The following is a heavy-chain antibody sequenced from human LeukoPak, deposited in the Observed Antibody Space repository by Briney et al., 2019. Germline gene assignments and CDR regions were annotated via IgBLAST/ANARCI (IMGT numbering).Heavy chain of an antibody. CDR1: GFRFDDYG. V-gene: IGHV3-20*04. CDR3: GRVYCSTTSCSDYYDYYMDV. CDR2: TNWDGAST. D-gene: IGHD2-2*01. Sequence: GGSLRLSCAASGFRFDDYGMSWVRHVPGKGLEWVSGTNWDGASTGYADSVKGRFTISRDNVKNSLYLRMNSLRVEDTALYFCGRVYCSTTSCSDYYDYYMDVWGKGTTVTVSS. J-gene: IGHJ6*03.